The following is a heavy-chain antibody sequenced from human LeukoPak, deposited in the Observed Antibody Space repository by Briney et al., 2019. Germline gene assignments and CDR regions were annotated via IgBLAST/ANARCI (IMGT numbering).Heavy chain of an antibody. D-gene: IGHD4-23*01. Sequence: GGSLRLSCAASGFTVSSNYMSWVRQAPGKGLEWVSVIYSGGSTYYADSVKGRFTISRDNSKNMLYLQMNSLRAEDTAVYYCARGLGGPTPFDYWGQGTLVTVSS. J-gene: IGHJ4*02. V-gene: IGHV3-53*01. CDR3: ARGLGGPTPFDY. CDR2: IYSGGST. CDR1: GFTVSSNY.